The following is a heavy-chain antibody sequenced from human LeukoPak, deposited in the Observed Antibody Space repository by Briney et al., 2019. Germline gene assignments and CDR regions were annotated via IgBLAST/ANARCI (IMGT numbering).Heavy chain of an antibody. CDR2: ISAYNGNT. J-gene: IGHJ3*02. CDR1: GYTFTSYG. V-gene: IGHV1-18*01. Sequence: ASVKVSCKASGYTFTSYGISWVRQAPGQGLEWMGWISAYNGNTNYAQKLQGRVTMTTDTSTSTAYMELRSLRSDDTAVYYCAKRLYYYDSTDAFDIWGQGTMVTVSS. D-gene: IGHD3-22*01. CDR3: AKRLYYYDSTDAFDI.